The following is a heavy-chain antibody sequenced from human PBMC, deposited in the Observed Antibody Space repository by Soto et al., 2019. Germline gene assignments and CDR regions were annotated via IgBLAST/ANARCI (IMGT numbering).Heavy chain of an antibody. CDR1: GFTFSSYA. CDR2: ISGSGGST. V-gene: IGHV3-23*01. J-gene: IGHJ4*02. D-gene: IGHD3-10*01. Sequence: EVQLLESGGGLVQPGGSLRLSCAASGFTFSSYAMSWVRQAPGKGLEWVSAISGSGGSTYYADSVKGRFTISRDNSKNTLYLQMNSLRAEDTAVYYFAKRTLRIGGYFDYWGQGTLVTVSS. CDR3: AKRTLRIGGYFDY.